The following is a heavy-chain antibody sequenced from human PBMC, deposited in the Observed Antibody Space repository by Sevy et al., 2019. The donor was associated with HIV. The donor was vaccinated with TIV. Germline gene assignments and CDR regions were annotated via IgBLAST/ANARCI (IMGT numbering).Heavy chain of an antibody. V-gene: IGHV3-30*18. J-gene: IGHJ3*02. CDR2: ISYDGSNK. CDR3: AKLFAYCSGGSCPRREAFDI. CDR1: GFTFSSYG. D-gene: IGHD2-15*01. Sequence: GGSLRLSCAASGFTFSSYGMHWVRQAPGKGLEWVAVISYDGSNKYYADSVKGRFTISRDNSKNTLYLQMNSLRAEDTAVYYCAKLFAYCSGGSCPRREAFDIWGQGTMVTVSS.